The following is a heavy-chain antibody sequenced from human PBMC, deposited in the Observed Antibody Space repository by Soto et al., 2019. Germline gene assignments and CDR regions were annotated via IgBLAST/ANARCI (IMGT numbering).Heavy chain of an antibody. V-gene: IGHV4-61*01. CDR3: ARDIGYSYGYFDY. Sequence: QVQLQESGPGLVKPSETLSLTCTVSGGSVSSGSYYWTWIRQPPGKGLEWIGCLDNSGSTNYNPALQRRAPISVAASKNPFSLGLGSVTAADTAVYYCARDIGYSYGYFDYWCQGTLVTVAS. D-gene: IGHD5-18*01. CDR1: GGSVSSGSYY. CDR2: LDNSGST. J-gene: IGHJ4*02.